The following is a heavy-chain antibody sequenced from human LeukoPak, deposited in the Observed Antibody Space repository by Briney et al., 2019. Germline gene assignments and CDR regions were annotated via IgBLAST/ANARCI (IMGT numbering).Heavy chain of an antibody. D-gene: IGHD2/OR15-2a*01. Sequence: GGSLRLSCAASGFTFSSYAMHWVRQAPGKGLEWVAVISYDGSNKYYADSVKGRFTISRDNSKNSLYLEMNSLRVDDTAVYYCARDFYDGFALDSWGQGTLVSVSS. CDR3: ARDFYDGFALDS. V-gene: IGHV3-30*04. CDR1: GFTFSSYA. CDR2: ISYDGSNK. J-gene: IGHJ4*02.